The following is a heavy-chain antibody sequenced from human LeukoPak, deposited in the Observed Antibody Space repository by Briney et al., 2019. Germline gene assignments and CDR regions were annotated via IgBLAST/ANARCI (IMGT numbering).Heavy chain of an antibody. CDR2: ISAYNGNT. CDR3: AREVTTNDYDYVWGSYRYRLDY. Sequence: ASVEVSCKASGYTFTSYGISWVRQAPGQGLEWMGWISAYNGNTNYAQKLQGRVTMTTDTSTSTAYMELRSLRSDDTAVYYCAREVTTNDYDYVWGSYRYRLDYWGQGTLVTVSS. CDR1: GYTFTSYG. J-gene: IGHJ4*02. V-gene: IGHV1-18*01. D-gene: IGHD3-16*02.